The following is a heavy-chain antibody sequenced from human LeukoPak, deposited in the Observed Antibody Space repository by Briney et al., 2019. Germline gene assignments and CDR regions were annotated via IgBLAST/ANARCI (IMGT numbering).Heavy chain of an antibody. J-gene: IGHJ4*02. CDR2: IYYSGST. CDR1: GGSISSSSYY. CDR3: ARDFDGSGWYYFDY. V-gene: IGHV4-39*02. D-gene: IGHD6-19*01. Sequence: PSETLSLTCTVSGGSISSSSYYWGWIRQPPGKGLEWIGSIYYSGSTYYNPSLKSRVTISVDTSKNQFSLKLSSVTAADTAVYYCARDFDGSGWYYFDYWGQGTLVTVSS.